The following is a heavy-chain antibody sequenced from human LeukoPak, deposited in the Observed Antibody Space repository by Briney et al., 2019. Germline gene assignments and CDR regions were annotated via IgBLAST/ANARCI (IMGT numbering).Heavy chain of an antibody. J-gene: IGHJ4*02. CDR1: GGSFSGYY. CDR3: ARVGAYDYVWGSYRHPGRLDY. V-gene: IGHV4-34*01. CDR2: INHSGST. D-gene: IGHD3-16*02. Sequence: SETLSLTCAVYGGSFSGYYWSWIRQPPGKGLEWIGEINHSGSTNYNPSLKSRVTISVDTSKIQFSMKLSTVTAAETAVYYCARVGAYDYVWGSYRHPGRLDYWGWG.